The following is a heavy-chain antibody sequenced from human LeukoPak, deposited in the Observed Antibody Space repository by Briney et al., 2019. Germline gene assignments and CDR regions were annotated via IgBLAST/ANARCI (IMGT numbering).Heavy chain of an antibody. V-gene: IGHV1-69*13. CDR1: GGTFSSYA. Sequence: ASVKVSCKASGGTFSSYAISWVRQAPGQGLEWMGGIIPIFGIANYAQKFQGRVTITADESTSTAYMELSSLRSEDTAVYYCARARLRSSDHTVYCYYYMDVWGKGTTVTVSS. J-gene: IGHJ6*03. D-gene: IGHD3-16*01. CDR3: ARARLRSSDHTVYCYYYMDV. CDR2: IIPIFGIA.